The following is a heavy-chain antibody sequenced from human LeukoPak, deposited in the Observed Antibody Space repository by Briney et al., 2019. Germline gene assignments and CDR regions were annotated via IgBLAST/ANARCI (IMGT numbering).Heavy chain of an antibody. CDR1: GFTFSSYW. CDR3: TTEGDNSGYLGHLFDY. Sequence: GGSLRLSCAAYGFTFSSYWMSWVRQAPGKGLEWVANIKQDGSEKYYVDSVKGRFTISRDNAKNSLYLQMNSLKTEDTAVYYCTTEGDNSGYLGHLFDYWGQGTLVTVSS. V-gene: IGHV3-7*03. CDR2: IKQDGSEK. D-gene: IGHD3-22*01. J-gene: IGHJ4*02.